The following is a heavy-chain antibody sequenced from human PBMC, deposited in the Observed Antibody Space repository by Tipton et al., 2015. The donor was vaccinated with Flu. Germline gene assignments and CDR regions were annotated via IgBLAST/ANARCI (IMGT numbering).Heavy chain of an antibody. V-gene: IGHV4-59*01. J-gene: IGHJ6*02. Sequence: TLSLTCTVSGGSISSYYWSWIRQPPGKGLEWIGYIYYSGSTNYNPSLKSRVTISVDTSKNQFSLKLSSVTAADTAVYYCARGEGNDYDFWPYYYGMDVWGQGTPVTVSS. CDR1: GGSISSYY. CDR3: ARGEGNDYDFWPYYYGMDV. CDR2: IYYSGST. D-gene: IGHD3-3*01.